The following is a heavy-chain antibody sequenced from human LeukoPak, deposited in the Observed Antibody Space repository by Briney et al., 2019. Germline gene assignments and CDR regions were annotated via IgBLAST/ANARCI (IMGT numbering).Heavy chain of an antibody. J-gene: IGHJ3*02. Sequence: PGGSLRLSCAASGFTFSSYSMNWVRQAPGKGLEWVSSFSSSSHYISYADSVKGRFTISRDNAKNSLFLQMNSQRAEDTAVYYCATSEYDAFDIWGQGTMVTVSS. CDR3: ATSEYDAFDI. CDR2: FSSSSHYI. CDR1: GFTFSSYS. D-gene: IGHD2/OR15-2a*01. V-gene: IGHV3-21*01.